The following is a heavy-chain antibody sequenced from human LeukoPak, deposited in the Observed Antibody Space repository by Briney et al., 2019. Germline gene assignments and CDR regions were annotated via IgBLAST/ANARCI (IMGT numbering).Heavy chain of an antibody. CDR1: GFTFSSYS. CDR3: AREEHRLAEAGTSAFDL. D-gene: IGHD6-13*01. Sequence: GGSLRLSCAASGFTFSSYSMNWVRQAPGKGLEWVSYISSSSSTIYYADSVKGRFTISRDNARNTVYLQMSSLRVEDTAIYFCAREEHRLAEAGTSAFDLGGQGTLVTVSP. J-gene: IGHJ3*01. CDR2: ISSSSSTI. V-gene: IGHV3-48*04.